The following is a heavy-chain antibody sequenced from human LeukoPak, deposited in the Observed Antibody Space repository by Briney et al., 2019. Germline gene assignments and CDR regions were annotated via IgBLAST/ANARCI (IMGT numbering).Heavy chain of an antibody. J-gene: IGHJ4*02. Sequence: SETLSLTCAVYGGSFSGYYWSWIRQPPGKGLEWIGEINHSGSTNYNPSLKSRVTISVDTSKNQFSLKLSSVTAADTAVYYCYGGNPEGGYWGQGTLVTVSS. D-gene: IGHD4-23*01. CDR3: YGGNPEGGY. V-gene: IGHV4-34*01. CDR1: GGSFSGYY. CDR2: INHSGST.